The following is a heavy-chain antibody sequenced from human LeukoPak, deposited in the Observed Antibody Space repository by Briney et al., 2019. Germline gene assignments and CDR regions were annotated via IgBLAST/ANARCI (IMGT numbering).Heavy chain of an antibody. CDR2: IYTSGST. J-gene: IGHJ3*02. Sequence: PSETLSLTCTVSGGSISSYYWSWIRQPAGKGLEWIGRIYTSGSTNYNPSLKSRVTMSVDTSKNQFSLKLSSVTAADTAVYYCARDGGGLYYYDSSGYSHAFDIWGQGTMVTVSS. CDR3: ARDGGGLYYYDSSGYSHAFDI. CDR1: GGSISSYY. V-gene: IGHV4-4*07. D-gene: IGHD3-22*01.